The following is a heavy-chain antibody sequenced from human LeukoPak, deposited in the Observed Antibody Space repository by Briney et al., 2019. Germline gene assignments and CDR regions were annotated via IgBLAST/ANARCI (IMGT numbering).Heavy chain of an antibody. V-gene: IGHV3-23*01. D-gene: IGHD6-19*01. Sequence: GGSLRLSCAASGFTFSSYAMNWVRQAPGKGLEWVSSISESGGTTDYADSVKGRFTISRDNSKNTLYLQMNSLRAEDTAVYYCARQWLVNGWGQGTLVTVSS. CDR1: GFTFSSYA. J-gene: IGHJ4*02. CDR3: ARQWLVNG. CDR2: ISESGGTT.